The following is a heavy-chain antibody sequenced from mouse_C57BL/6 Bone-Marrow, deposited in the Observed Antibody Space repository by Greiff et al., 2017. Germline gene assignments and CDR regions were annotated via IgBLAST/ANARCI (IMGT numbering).Heavy chain of an antibody. D-gene: IGHD2-3*01. CDR3: TRGDLYDGYYDDAMDY. CDR1: GYTFTDYE. V-gene: IGHV1-15*01. Sequence: QVQLQQSGAELVRPGASVTLSCKASGYTFTDYEMHWVKQTPVHGLEWIGAIDPETGGTAYNQKFKGKAILTADKSSSTAYMELRSLTSEDSAVYYCTRGDLYDGYYDDAMDYGGQGTSVTVSA. CDR2: IDPETGGT. J-gene: IGHJ4*01.